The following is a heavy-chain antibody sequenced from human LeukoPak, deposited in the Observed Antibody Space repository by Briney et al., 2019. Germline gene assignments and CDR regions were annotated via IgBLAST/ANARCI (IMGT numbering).Heavy chain of an antibody. Sequence: PGGSLRLSCAASGFILDNNWMHWVRQVPGKGLAWISFVNTDGSFKAYADSVKGRFTIYRDNAKNTLYLQMNGLRDEDTAVYYCARDHDSVPDQWGQGTLVTVSS. J-gene: IGHJ4*02. D-gene: IGHD3-16*01. CDR3: ARDHDSVPDQ. CDR2: VNTDGSFK. CDR1: GFILDNNW. V-gene: IGHV3-74*01.